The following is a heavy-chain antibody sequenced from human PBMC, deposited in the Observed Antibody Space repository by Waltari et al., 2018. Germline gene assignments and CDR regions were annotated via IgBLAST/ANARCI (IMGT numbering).Heavy chain of an antibody. CDR2: ITPILGIA. J-gene: IGHJ3*02. Sequence: QVQLVQSGAEVKKPGSSVKVSCKASGGTFSSYAISWVRQAPGQGLEWRGGITPILGIANYEQKVQGRVKITADKPTRTAYMEMSSLRSADTAVYYCARDGNWDPDALYIWGQGTMVTVSS. CDR1: GGTFSSYA. V-gene: IGHV1-69*10. D-gene: IGHD7-27*01. CDR3: ARDGNWDPDALYI.